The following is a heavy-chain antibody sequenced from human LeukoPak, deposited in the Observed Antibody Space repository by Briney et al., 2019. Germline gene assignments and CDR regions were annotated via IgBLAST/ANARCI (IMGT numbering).Heavy chain of an antibody. CDR1: GYTFTSYG. V-gene: IGHV1-18*01. J-gene: IGHJ4*02. Sequence: ASVKVSCKASGYTFTSYGISWVRQAPGQGLEWMGWISAYNGNTNYAQKLQGRVTMTTDTSTSTAYMELRSLRSDDTAVYYCARGPKYYYGSGSYLLDYWGQGTLVTVSS. D-gene: IGHD3-10*01. CDR3: ARGPKYYYGSGSYLLDY. CDR2: ISAYNGNT.